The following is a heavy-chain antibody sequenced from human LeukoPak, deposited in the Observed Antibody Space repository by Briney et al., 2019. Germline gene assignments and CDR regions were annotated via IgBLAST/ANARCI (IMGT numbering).Heavy chain of an antibody. CDR2: ISHSGDT. V-gene: IGHV4-34*01. CDR1: GGSLSGYW. D-gene: IGHD4-11*01. CDR3: ARTDYSLP. J-gene: IGHJ5*02. Sequence: SETLSLTCAVSGGSLSGYWWCWIRQSPGTGLEWIREISHSGDTNYNPSFESRVAITLDTSNNQFSLHLSSVTAADTAVYYCARTDYSLPWGQGTPVTVSS.